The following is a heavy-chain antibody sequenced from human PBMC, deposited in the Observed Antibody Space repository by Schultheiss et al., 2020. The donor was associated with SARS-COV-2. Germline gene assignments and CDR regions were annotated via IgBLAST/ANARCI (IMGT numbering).Heavy chain of an antibody. V-gene: IGHV1-69*01. Sequence: KISCKASGGTFSNYAISWVRQAPGQGLEWMGGISPIFGTANYAQKFQGRVTITADESTSTAYMELSSLRSEDTAVYYCARDLTVTTHNWFDPWGQGTQVTVAS. CDR2: ISPIFGTA. CDR1: GGTFSNYA. CDR3: ARDLTVTTHNWFDP. J-gene: IGHJ5*02. D-gene: IGHD4-17*01.